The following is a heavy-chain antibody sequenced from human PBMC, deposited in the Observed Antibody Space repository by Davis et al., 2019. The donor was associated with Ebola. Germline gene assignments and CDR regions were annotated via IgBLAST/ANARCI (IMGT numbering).Heavy chain of an antibody. CDR1: GFTFSSYA. J-gene: IGHJ4*02. Sequence: PGGSLRLSCAASGFTFSSYAMHWVRQAPGKGLEWVAVISYDGSNKYYADSVKGRFTISRDNAKNTLYLQMNSLRAEDTAVYYCARDSIAAAGKEPMDYWGQGTLVTVSS. CDR3: ARDSIAAAGKEPMDY. V-gene: IGHV3-30-3*01. CDR2: ISYDGSNK. D-gene: IGHD6-13*01.